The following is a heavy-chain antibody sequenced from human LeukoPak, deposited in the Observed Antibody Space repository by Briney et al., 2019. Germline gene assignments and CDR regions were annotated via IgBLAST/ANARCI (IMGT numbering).Heavy chain of an antibody. CDR2: INHSGST. D-gene: IGHD2-2*01. CDR3: ARVGASWRDYFDY. J-gene: IGHJ4*02. Sequence: SETLSLTCAVYGGSFSGYYWSWIRQPPGKGLKWIGEINHSGSTNYNPSLKSRVTTSVDTSKNQFSLKLSSVTAADTAVYYCARVGASWRDYFDYWGQGTLVTVSS. V-gene: IGHV4-34*01. CDR1: GGSFSGYY.